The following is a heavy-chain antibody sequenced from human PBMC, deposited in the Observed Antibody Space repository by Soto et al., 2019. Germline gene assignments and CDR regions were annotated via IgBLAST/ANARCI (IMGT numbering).Heavy chain of an antibody. D-gene: IGHD2-8*01. J-gene: IGHJ3*02. CDR2: IDPSDSYT. CDR1: GYSFTSYW. V-gene: IGHV5-10-1*01. CDR3: ARISGYCTNGVCYLVAFDI. Sequence: PGESLKISCKGSGYSFTSYWISWVRQMPGKGLEWMGRIDPSDSYTNYSPSFQGHVTISADKSISTAYLQWSSLKASDTAMYYCARISGYCTNGVCYLVAFDIWGQRTMVTVSS.